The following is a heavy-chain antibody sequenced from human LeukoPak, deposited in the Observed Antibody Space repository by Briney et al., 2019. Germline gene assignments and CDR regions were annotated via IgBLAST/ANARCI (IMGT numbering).Heavy chain of an antibody. Sequence: SETLSLTCTVSGGSISSYYWSWIRQPPGKGLEWIGYIYYSGSTNYNPSLKSRVTISVDTSKNQFSLKLSSVTAADTAVYYCARAVTYYHGSGSYTDFDYWGQGTLVTVSS. V-gene: IGHV4-59*01. CDR3: ARAVTYYHGSGSYTDFDY. CDR1: GGSISSYY. J-gene: IGHJ4*02. D-gene: IGHD3-10*01. CDR2: IYYSGST.